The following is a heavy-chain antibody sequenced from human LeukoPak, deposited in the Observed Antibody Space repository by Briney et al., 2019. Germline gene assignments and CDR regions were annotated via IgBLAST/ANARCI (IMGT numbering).Heavy chain of an antibody. D-gene: IGHD3-22*01. Sequence: SETLSLTCTVSGGSISSYYWSWIRQPPGKGLEWIGYIYTSGSTNYNPSLKSRVTISVDTSKNQFSLKLSSVTAADTAVYYCARHPVVGRYYDYWGQGTLVTVSS. J-gene: IGHJ4*02. CDR1: GGSISSYY. CDR2: IYTSGST. CDR3: ARHPVVGRYYDY. V-gene: IGHV4-4*09.